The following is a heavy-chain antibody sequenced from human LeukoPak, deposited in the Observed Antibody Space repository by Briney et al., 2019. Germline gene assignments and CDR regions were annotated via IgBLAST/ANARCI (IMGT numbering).Heavy chain of an antibody. Sequence: SETLSLTCTVSGGSISTSSYYWGWVRQPPGKGLEWIGNIFYSGSTYYSPSLKSRVTISLDTSRNQFSLKLNSVTPADTAVYYCARGGNYWPQWWFDPWGRGTLVSVSS. V-gene: IGHV4-39*07. J-gene: IGHJ5*02. D-gene: IGHD1-26*01. CDR1: GGSISTSSYY. CDR2: IFYSGST. CDR3: ARGGNYWPQWWFDP.